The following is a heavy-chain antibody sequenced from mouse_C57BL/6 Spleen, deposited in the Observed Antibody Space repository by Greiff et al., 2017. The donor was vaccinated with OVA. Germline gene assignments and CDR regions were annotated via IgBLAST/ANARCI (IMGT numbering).Heavy chain of an antibody. CDR2: IGPGSGST. V-gene: IGHV1-77*01. Sequence: PGQGLEWIGKIGPGSGSTYYNEKFKGKATLTADKSSSTAYMQLSSLTSEDSAVYFCARESYYGTIRFFAYWGQGTLVTVSA. D-gene: IGHD1-1*01. CDR3: ARESYYGTIRFFAY. J-gene: IGHJ3*01.